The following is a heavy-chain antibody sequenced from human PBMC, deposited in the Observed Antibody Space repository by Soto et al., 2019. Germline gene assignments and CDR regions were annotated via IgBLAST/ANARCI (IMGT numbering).Heavy chain of an antibody. D-gene: IGHD6-19*01. CDR1: GGTFSSYA. CDR2: IIPIFGTA. Sequence: QVQLVQSGAEVKKPGSSVKVSCKASGGTFSSYAISWVRQAPGQGLEWMGGIIPIFGTANYAQKFQGRVTITADESTSTAYMELSSLRSEDTAVYYCAGQYSSGWSVTADWFDPRGQGTLVTVSS. V-gene: IGHV1-69*01. CDR3: AGQYSSGWSVTADWFDP. J-gene: IGHJ5*02.